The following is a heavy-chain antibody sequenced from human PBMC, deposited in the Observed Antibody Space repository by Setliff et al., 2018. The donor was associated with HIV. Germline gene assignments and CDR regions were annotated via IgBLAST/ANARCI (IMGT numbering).Heavy chain of an antibody. CDR2: ISTYSDET. J-gene: IGHJ6*02. CDR3: ATASMVLGRYYYYGMDV. D-gene: IGHD3-10*01. V-gene: IGHV1-18*01. Sequence: GASVKVSCKPSGYTFTTYGLSWVRQAPGQGLEWMGWISTYSDETSYSQNLQGRLTMTTDTSTGTAYMELRSLRSEDTAVYYCATASMVLGRYYYYGMDVWGQGTTVTVSS. CDR1: GYTFTTYG.